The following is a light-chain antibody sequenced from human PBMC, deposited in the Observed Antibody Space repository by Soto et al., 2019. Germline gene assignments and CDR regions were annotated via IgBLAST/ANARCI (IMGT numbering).Light chain of an antibody. CDR1: SSDVGGYNY. CDR3: SSYTSGSTHVV. Sequence: QSALTQPASVSGSPGQSITISCTGTSSDVGGYNYVSWYQQHPGKAPKLMIYDVNDRPSGVSDRFSGSKTGNTASLAISGRQADDEADYFCSSYTSGSTHVVFGGGTKLTVL. CDR2: DVN. J-gene: IGLJ2*01. V-gene: IGLV2-14*03.